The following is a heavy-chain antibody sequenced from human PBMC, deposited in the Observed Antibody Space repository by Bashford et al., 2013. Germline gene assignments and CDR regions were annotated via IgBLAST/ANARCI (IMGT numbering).Heavy chain of an antibody. CDR3: AREVRGSIVVVDY. V-gene: IGHV1-8*01. Sequence: VASVKVSCKASGYTFTSYDINWVRQATGQGLEWMGWMNPNSGNTGYAQKFQGRVTMTRNTSISTAYMELSSLRSQDTAVYYCAREVRGSIVVVDYWGQGTLVTVSS. CDR2: MNPNSGNT. D-gene: IGHD3-22*01. J-gene: IGHJ4*02. CDR1: GYTFTSYD.